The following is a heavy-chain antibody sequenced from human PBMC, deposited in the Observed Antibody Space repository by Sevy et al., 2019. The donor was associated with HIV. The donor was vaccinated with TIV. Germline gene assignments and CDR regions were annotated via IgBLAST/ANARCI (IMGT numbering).Heavy chain of an antibody. CDR1: GFTFSSYS. Sequence: GGSLRLSCAASGFTFSSYSMNWVRQAPGKGLEWVSSISSSSSYIYYADSVKGRFTISRDNAKNSLYLQMNSLRAEDTAVDYCARDLTRWLLYREELDAFDIWGQGTMVTVSS. D-gene: IGHD3-3*01. V-gene: IGHV3-21*01. CDR3: ARDLTRWLLYREELDAFDI. J-gene: IGHJ3*02. CDR2: ISSSSSYI.